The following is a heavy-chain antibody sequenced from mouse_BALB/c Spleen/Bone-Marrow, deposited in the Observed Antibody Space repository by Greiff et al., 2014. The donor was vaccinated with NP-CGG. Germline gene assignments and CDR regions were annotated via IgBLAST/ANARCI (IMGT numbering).Heavy chain of an antibody. CDR2: NNPKNGDS. Sequence: VQLKQSGPELVKPGASVKMSCKASGYTFTDYYMKRVKQSHGKSLEWIGDNNPKNGDSFYNQKFKGKATLTVDKSSNTAYMQLDSLTSDDSAVYYCALGVRLYWFFDVWGAGTTVTVSS. V-gene: IGHV1-26*01. CDR1: GYTFTDYY. J-gene: IGHJ1*01. D-gene: IGHD2-14*01. CDR3: ALGVRLYWFFDV.